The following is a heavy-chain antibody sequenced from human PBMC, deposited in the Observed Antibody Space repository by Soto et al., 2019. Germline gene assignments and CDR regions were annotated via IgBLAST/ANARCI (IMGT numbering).Heavy chain of an antibody. CDR2: ISAYNGNT. V-gene: IGHV1-18*01. D-gene: IGHD2-15*01. Sequence: ASVKVSCKASGYTFTSYGISWVRQAPGQGLEWMGWISAYNGNTNYAQKLQGRVTMTTDTSTSTAYMELRSLRSDDTAVYYCARDSCSGGSCYPTYWGQGTLVTAPQ. J-gene: IGHJ4*02. CDR1: GYTFTSYG. CDR3: ARDSCSGGSCYPTY.